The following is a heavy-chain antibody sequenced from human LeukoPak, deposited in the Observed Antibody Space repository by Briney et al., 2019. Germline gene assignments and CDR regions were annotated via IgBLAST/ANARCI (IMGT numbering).Heavy chain of an antibody. Sequence: SETLSLTCAVYGGSFSGYYWSWIRQPPGKGLEWIGEINHSGSTNYNPSLKSRVTISVDTSKSQFSLKLSSVTAADTAVYYCARTEAHNYYYYGMDVWGQGTTVTVSS. CDR1: GGSFSGYY. V-gene: IGHV4-34*01. CDR3: ARTEAHNYYYYGMDV. J-gene: IGHJ6*02. CDR2: INHSGST.